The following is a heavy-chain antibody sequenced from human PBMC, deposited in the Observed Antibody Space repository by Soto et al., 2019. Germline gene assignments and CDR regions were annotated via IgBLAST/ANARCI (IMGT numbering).Heavy chain of an antibody. CDR1: GFTFSSYD. Sequence: GGSLRLSCAASGFTFSSYDMHWVGQATGKGLEWVSAIGTAGDPYYPGSVKGRFTISRENAKNSLYLQMNSLRAGDTAVYYCARGRIYSSSWYRDLYFDYWGQGTLVTVSS. CDR3: ARGRIYSSSWYRDLYFDY. V-gene: IGHV3-13*05. D-gene: IGHD6-13*01. J-gene: IGHJ4*02. CDR2: IGTAGDP.